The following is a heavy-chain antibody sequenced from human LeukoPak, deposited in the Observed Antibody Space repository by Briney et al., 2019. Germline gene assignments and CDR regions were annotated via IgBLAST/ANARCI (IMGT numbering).Heavy chain of an antibody. Sequence: GGSLRLSCVASGFPFGKYWMRWVRQAPGKGLEWVSAISRSGETTVYADSMRGRFTMSRDNSKNTLYLQMNSLGAEDTAVYYCARSSCPNNRCTYYLDYWGQGTLVTVSS. CDR3: ARSSCPNNRCTYYLDY. J-gene: IGHJ4*02. CDR1: GFPFGKYW. V-gene: IGHV3-23*01. CDR2: ISRSGETT. D-gene: IGHD2-8*01.